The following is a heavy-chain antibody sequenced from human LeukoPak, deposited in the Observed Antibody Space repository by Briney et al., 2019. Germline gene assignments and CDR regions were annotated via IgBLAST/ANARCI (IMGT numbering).Heavy chain of an antibody. CDR3: ARWISGMRYQLLSRVDNWFDS. J-gene: IGHJ5*01. V-gene: IGHV4-34*01. Sequence: PSETLSLTCAVYGGSFSGYYWSWIRQPPGKGLEWIGEINHSGSTNYNPSLKSRVTISVDTSNNQFSLKLSSVTAADTAVYYCARWISGMRYQLLSRVDNWFDSWGQGTLFTVSS. D-gene: IGHD2-2*01. CDR1: GGSFSGYY. CDR2: INHSGST.